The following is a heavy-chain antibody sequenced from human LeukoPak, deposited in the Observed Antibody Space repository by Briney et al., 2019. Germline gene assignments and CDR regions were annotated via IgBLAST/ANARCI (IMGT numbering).Heavy chain of an antibody. Sequence: GGSLRLSCAASGFTFSSYSMNWVRQAPGKGLEWVSSISSSSSYIYYADSVKVRFTISRDNAKNSLYLQMNSLRAEDTAVYYCARVYTYYYDSSGYYDYWGQGTLVTVSS. CDR3: ARVYTYYYDSSGYYDY. D-gene: IGHD3-22*01. V-gene: IGHV3-21*01. CDR2: ISSSSSYI. CDR1: GFTFSSYS. J-gene: IGHJ4*02.